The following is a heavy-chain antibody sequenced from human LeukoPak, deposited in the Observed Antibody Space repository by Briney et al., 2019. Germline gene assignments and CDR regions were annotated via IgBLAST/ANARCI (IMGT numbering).Heavy chain of an antibody. Sequence: AGGSVRHSCAASGFNFSRYVMHWVRQAPGKWGGWVAFILYDGSNKYYADSVKGRITISRDNSKNTLYPQMNSLSAVNTAVYYFARDLHPYSGDEYFQHWGQGTLVTVSS. CDR1: GFNFSRYV. CDR3: ARDLHPYSGDEYFQH. CDR2: ILYDGSNK. D-gene: IGHD1-26*01. V-gene: IGHV3-30*02. J-gene: IGHJ1*01.